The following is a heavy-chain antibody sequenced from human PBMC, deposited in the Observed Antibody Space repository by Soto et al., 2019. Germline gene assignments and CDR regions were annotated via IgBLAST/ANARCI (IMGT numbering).Heavy chain of an antibody. CDR3: ARASAGALYDF. CDR2: ISGYNGYP. V-gene: IGHV1-18*01. Sequence: GGPVKVSRKTSGFIFTKYGVALGRQAPGQGLELVAWISGYNGYPKHTQKFQGRVTVTTDTTTRTGYMELRNLRSDDTAVYYCARASAGALYDFWGQGTRVTVSS. D-gene: IGHD6-13*01. J-gene: IGHJ4*02. CDR1: GFIFTKYG.